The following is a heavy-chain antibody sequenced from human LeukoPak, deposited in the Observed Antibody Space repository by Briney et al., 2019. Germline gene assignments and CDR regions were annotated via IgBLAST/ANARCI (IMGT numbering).Heavy chain of an antibody. CDR1: GFTFGKYW. D-gene: IGHD6-19*01. Sequence: GGSLRLSCVASGFTFGKYWMSWVRQAPGKGLEWVANIKLDGSEKNYVDSVKGRFTISRDNTKNSLYLQMNSLRAEDTAVYYCAREKASGWYVGDYWGQGTLVTVSS. V-gene: IGHV3-7*03. CDR2: IKLDGSEK. CDR3: AREKASGWYVGDY. J-gene: IGHJ4*02.